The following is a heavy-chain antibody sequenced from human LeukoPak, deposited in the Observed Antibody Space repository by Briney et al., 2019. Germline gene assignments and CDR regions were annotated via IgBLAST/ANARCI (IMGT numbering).Heavy chain of an antibody. CDR1: GFTFSSFG. CDR2: ISSTGGTA. D-gene: IGHD2-15*01. J-gene: IGHJ4*02. Sequence: PGGSLRLSCAASGFTFSSFGMSWVRQAPGKGLEWVSAISSTGGTAYYADSVKGRFTISRDNSENTLYLQMNSLRAEDTAVYYCAKDSSSTPHYWGQGTLVTVSS. V-gene: IGHV3-23*01. CDR3: AKDSSSTPHY.